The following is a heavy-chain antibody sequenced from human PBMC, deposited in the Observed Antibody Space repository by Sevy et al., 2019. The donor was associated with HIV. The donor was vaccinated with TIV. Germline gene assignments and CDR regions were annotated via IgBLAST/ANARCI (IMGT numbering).Heavy chain of an antibody. CDR2: IKNENEGGTT. CDR1: GFPFSDAW. Sequence: GGSLRLSCAASGFPFSDAWMNWVRQAPGKGLEWVGLIKNENEGGTTDYAAPVKGRFTISRDDSKNTLFLQMSSLKTEDTTIYYFTKVWGSGTTCVRALDLWGQGTMVTVSS. V-gene: IGHV3-15*01. D-gene: IGHD1-7*01. J-gene: IGHJ3*01. CDR3: TKVWGSGTTCVRALDL.